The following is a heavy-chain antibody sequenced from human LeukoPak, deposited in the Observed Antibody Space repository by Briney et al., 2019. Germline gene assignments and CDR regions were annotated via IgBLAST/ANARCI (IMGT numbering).Heavy chain of an antibody. J-gene: IGHJ4*02. CDR2: IYPGDSDT. Sequence: GESLKISCKGSGYSFTSYWIGWVRQMPGKGLEWMGIIYPGDSDTRYSPSFQGQVTISADKSISTAYLQWSSLKASDTAMYYCARHRRWLQRTEYYFDYWGQGTLVTVSS. CDR3: ARHRRWLQRTEYYFDY. V-gene: IGHV5-51*01. CDR1: GYSFTSYW. D-gene: IGHD5-24*01.